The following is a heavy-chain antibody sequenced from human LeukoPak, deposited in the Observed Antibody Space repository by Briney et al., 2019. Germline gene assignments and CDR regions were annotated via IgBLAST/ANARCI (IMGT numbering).Heavy chain of an antibody. V-gene: IGHV4-4*07. J-gene: IGHJ4*02. Sequence: SETLSLTCIVSGGSISNYYWSWIRQPAGRGLEWIGRVHSSGSTYYNPSLKIRVTMSADTSQNHFSLKLTSVTAADTAVYYCARGGDSSGYYYSIDFWGQGTLVTVSS. D-gene: IGHD3-22*01. CDR1: GGSISNYY. CDR3: ARGGDSSGYYYSIDF. CDR2: VHSSGST.